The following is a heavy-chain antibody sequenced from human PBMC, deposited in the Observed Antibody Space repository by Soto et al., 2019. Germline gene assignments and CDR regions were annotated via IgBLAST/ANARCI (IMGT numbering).Heavy chain of an antibody. V-gene: IGHV3-30*18. CDR2: ISYDGSNK. Sequence: PGGSLRLSYAASGFTFSSYGMHWVRQAPGKGLEWVAVISYDGSNKYYADSVKGRFTISRDNSKNTLYLQMNSLRSEDTAVYYFTKAYSSGWYPGLDYYYYYGMDVWGPGTTVTVSS. D-gene: IGHD6-19*01. CDR1: GFTFSSYG. J-gene: IGHJ6*02. CDR3: TKAYSSGWYPGLDYYYYYGMDV.